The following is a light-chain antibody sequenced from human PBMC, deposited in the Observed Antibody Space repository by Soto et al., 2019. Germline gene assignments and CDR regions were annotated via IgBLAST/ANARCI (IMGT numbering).Light chain of an antibody. Sequence: DIQMTQSPSTLSASAGDRGTMTCRASQSISSWLAWYQQKPGKAPKLXXYDASSLESGVPSRFSGSGSGTEFTLTISSLQPDDFATYYCQQYNSYSPLTFGGGTKVDIK. CDR2: DAS. CDR1: QSISSW. CDR3: QQYNSYSPLT. V-gene: IGKV1-5*01. J-gene: IGKJ4*01.